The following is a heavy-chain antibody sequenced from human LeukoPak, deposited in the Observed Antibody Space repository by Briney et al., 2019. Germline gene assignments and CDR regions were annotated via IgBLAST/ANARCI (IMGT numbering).Heavy chain of an antibody. D-gene: IGHD2-15*01. CDR2: ISGSGDSR. V-gene: IGHV3-23*01. J-gene: IGHJ6*02. CDR3: AKNLYCGGSCYPSALGMDV. CDR1: GFTFSSYG. Sequence: GGSLRLSCAASGFTFSSYGMSWVRQAPGKGLEWVSVISGSGDSRDYADSVKGRFTISRDNSKNTLYLQMNSLRAEDTAVYYCAKNLYCGGSCYPSALGMDVWGQGTTVTVSS.